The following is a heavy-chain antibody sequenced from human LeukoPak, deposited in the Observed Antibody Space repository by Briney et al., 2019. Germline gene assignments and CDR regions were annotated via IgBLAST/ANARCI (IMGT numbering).Heavy chain of an antibody. V-gene: IGHV4-59*08. J-gene: IGHJ6*03. CDR2: IYYSGST. Sequence: SETLSLTCTVSGGSISSYYWSWIRQPPGKGLEWIGYIYYSGSTNYNPSLKSRVTISVDTSKNQFSLKLSSVTAADTAVYYCARAGYYYYYMDVWGKGTTVTVS. CDR3: ARAGYYYYYMDV. CDR1: GGSISSYY.